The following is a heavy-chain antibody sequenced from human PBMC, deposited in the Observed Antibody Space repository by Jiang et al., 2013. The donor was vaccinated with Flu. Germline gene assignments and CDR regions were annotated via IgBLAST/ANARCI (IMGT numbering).Heavy chain of an antibody. J-gene: IGHJ3*02. CDR3: ARGMDYYDSGAYYHDAFDI. CDR2: ISNGGGTV. CDR1: GFTFSTYE. Sequence: CAASGFTFSTYEMNWVRQAPGKGLEWLSYISNGGGTVYYADSVKGRFTISRDNAKNSLYLQMNSLRAEDTAVYYCARGMDYYDSGAYYHDAFDIWGQGTMITVSS. D-gene: IGHD3-22*01. V-gene: IGHV3-48*03.